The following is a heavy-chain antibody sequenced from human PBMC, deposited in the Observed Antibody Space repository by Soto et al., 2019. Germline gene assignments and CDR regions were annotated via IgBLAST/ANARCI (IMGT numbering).Heavy chain of an antibody. CDR1: GYTFTSYA. V-gene: IGHV1-3*01. J-gene: IGHJ5*02. CDR3: ARVTMVRGALGFDP. CDR2: TNAGNGNT. Sequence: ASVKVSCKASGYTFTSYAMHWVRQAPGQRLEWMGWTNAGNGNTKYSQKFQGRVTITRDTSASTAYMELSSLRSEDTAVYYCARVTMVRGALGFDPWGQGTLVTVSS. D-gene: IGHD3-10*01.